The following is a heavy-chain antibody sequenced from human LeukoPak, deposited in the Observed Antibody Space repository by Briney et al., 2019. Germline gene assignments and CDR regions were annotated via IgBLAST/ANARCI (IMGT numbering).Heavy chain of an antibody. CDR1: GGSFSGYY. J-gene: IGHJ6*03. CDR3: ARDGNAAARHYYYYYMDV. CDR2: IYYSGST. V-gene: IGHV4-59*01. Sequence: SETLSLTCAVYGGSFSGYYWSWIRQPPGKGLEWIGYIYYSGSTNYNPSLKSRVTISVDTSKNQFSLKLSSVTAADTAVYYCARDGNAAARHYYYYYMDVWGKGTTVTVSS. D-gene: IGHD6-6*01.